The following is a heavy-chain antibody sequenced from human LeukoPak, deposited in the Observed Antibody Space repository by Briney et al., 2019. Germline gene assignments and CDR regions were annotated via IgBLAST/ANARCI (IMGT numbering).Heavy chain of an antibody. CDR1: GFTISSYG. Sequence: GGSLRLSCAASGFTISSYGMHWVRQAPGMGLEWVAIISYNGDHKYYGDSVKGRFTISRDNSKNTLFLQMDSLRAEDTAVYYCAKDTDDSTGYYYYYYYGIDVWGQGTTVTVSS. V-gene: IGHV3-30*18. J-gene: IGHJ6*02. CDR2: ISYNGDHK. D-gene: IGHD3-22*01. CDR3: AKDTDDSTGYYYYYYYGIDV.